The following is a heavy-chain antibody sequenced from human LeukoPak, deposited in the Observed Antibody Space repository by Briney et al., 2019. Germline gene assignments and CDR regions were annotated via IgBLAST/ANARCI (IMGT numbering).Heavy chain of an antibody. CDR3: AREHYFYHMDG. V-gene: IGHV3-7*01. CDR1: GFTFSSYW. J-gene: IGHJ6*03. CDR2: IKQDGSEK. Sequence: GGSLRLSCAASGFTFSSYWMSWVRQAPGKGLEWVANIKQDGSEKYYVDSVKGRFTISRDNSKNTLYLQMNSLRAEDTAVYYCAREHYFYHMDGWGEGTTVTVSS.